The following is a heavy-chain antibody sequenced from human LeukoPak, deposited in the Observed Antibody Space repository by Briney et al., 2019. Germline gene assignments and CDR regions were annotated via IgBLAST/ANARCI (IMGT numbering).Heavy chain of an antibody. CDR2: ISSSSSYI. J-gene: IGHJ4*02. D-gene: IGHD3-10*01. V-gene: IGHV3-21*01. Sequence: PGGSLRLSCAASGFTFSSYSMNWARQAPGKGLEWVSSISSSSSYIYYADSVKGRFTISRDNAKNSLYLQMNSLRAEDTAVYYCARSRNVLLWFGEIDYWGQGTLVTVST. CDR3: ARSRNVLLWFGEIDY. CDR1: GFTFSSYS.